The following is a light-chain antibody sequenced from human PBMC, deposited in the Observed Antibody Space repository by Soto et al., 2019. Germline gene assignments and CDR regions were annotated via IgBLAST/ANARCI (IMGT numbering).Light chain of an antibody. Sequence: LTRSSQSASVEDRVTSACRASQSISIYLNWYQQRPGKAPKLLIYATSSLQSGVQSRFSGRGSETDFTLTISCRQSEDFASYYCEETYSTPRRFAQGTQLDIK. J-gene: IGKJ1*01. V-gene: IGKV1-39*01. CDR1: QSISIY. CDR2: ATS. CDR3: EETYSTPRR.